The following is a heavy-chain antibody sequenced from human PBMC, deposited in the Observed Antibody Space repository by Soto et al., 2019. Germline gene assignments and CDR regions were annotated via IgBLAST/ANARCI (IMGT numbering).Heavy chain of an antibody. CDR2: ISSSSSYI. CDR3: AREGIAAVGQTFDY. Sequence: GGSLRLSCAASGFTFSSYSMNWVRQAPGKGLEWVSSISSSSSYIYYADSVKGRFTISRDNAKNSLYLQMNSLRAEDTAVYYCAREGIAAVGQTFDYWGQGTLVTVSS. V-gene: IGHV3-21*01. D-gene: IGHD6-13*01. J-gene: IGHJ4*02. CDR1: GFTFSSYS.